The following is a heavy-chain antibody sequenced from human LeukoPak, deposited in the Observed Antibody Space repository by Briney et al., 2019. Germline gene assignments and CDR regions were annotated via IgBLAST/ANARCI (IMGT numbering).Heavy chain of an antibody. CDR1: GGSFSGYY. V-gene: IGHV4-34*01. Sequence: SETLSLTCAVYGGSFSGYYWSWIRQPPGKGLEWIGEINHSGSTNYNPSLKSLFTISVDTSKNQFSLKLSSVTAADTAVYYCARDRRIAAAGNYYYYGMDVWGQGTTVTVSS. J-gene: IGHJ6*02. CDR3: ARDRRIAAAGNYYYYGMDV. D-gene: IGHD6-13*01. CDR2: INHSGST.